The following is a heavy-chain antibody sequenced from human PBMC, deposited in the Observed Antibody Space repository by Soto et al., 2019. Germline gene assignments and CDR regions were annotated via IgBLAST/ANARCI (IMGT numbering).Heavy chain of an antibody. V-gene: IGHV3-30*18. Sequence: QVQLVESGGGVVQPGRSLRLSCAASGFTFSSYGMHWVRQASGKGLEWVAVISYDGSNKYYSDSVKGRFTISRDNSKNTLYLQMNRLRAEDTAVYYCAKDMYQLPTHYWRQGTLVSVSS. CDR1: GFTFSSYG. CDR3: AKDMYQLPTHY. CDR2: ISYDGSNK. D-gene: IGHD2-2*01. J-gene: IGHJ4*02.